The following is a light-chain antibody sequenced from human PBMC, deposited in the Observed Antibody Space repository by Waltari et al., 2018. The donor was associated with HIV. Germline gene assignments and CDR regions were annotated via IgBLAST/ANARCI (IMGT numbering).Light chain of an antibody. V-gene: IGLV1-47*01. CDR3: TTWDDSLSGPV. J-gene: IGLJ2*01. Sequence: QSVLTQPPSASGTPGQRVTISCSGSSSNIGGNFVFWYQQFPGTPPKLLIYRNNQRPSGVPDRFSGSKSGTSASLAISGLRSEDEADYYCTTWDDSLSGPVFGGGTKLTVL. CDR2: RNN. CDR1: SSNIGGNF.